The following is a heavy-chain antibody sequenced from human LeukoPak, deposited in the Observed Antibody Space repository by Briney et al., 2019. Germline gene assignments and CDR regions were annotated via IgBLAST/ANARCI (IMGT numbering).Heavy chain of an antibody. Sequence: GRALRLSCAASGFTCSSYAMHWVRQAPGKELEWVAVISYDGSNKYYADSVKGRFTISRDNSKNTLYLQMNSLRAEDTAVYYCGRVGAYYGSGSYSDYWGQGTLVTVSS. V-gene: IGHV3-30-3*01. CDR3: GRVGAYYGSGSYSDY. CDR1: GFTCSSYA. J-gene: IGHJ4*02. D-gene: IGHD3-10*01. CDR2: ISYDGSNK.